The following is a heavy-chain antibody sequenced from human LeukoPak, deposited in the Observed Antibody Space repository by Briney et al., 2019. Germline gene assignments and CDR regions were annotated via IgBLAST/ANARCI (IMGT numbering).Heavy chain of an antibody. CDR1: GGSITTSTYY. D-gene: IGHD3-9*01. CDR3: ARERGYFDWLLDY. Sequence: SETLSLTCTVSGGSITTSTYYWAWIRQPPGKGLEWIGSIYSSGSTYYNPSLKSRVTISVDTSKNQFSLKLSSVTAADTAVYYCARERGYFDWLLDYWGQGTLVTVSS. J-gene: IGHJ4*02. V-gene: IGHV4-39*07. CDR2: IYSSGST.